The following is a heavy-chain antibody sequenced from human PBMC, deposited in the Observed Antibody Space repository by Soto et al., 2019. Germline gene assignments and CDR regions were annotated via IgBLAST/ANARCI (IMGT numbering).Heavy chain of an antibody. J-gene: IGHJ4*02. CDR2: ILSDYNT. Sequence: EVQLLQSGGGLVQPGGSLTLSCAASGFTFSDYTMTWVRQAPGKVLECVSVILSDYNTYYADSVRGRFTISRDNSKNTRSLEMNSLRAEDTAVYFCARRTSGYFGYWGQGALVTVSS. D-gene: IGHD6-19*01. V-gene: IGHV3-23*03. CDR1: GFTFSDYT. CDR3: ARRTSGYFGY.